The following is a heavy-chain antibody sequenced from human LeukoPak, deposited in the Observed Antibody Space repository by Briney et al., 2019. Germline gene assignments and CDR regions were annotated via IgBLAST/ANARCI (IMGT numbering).Heavy chain of an antibody. CDR1: GYSFTSYW. D-gene: IGHD3-10*01. V-gene: IGHV5-51*01. J-gene: IGHJ4*02. CDR2: IYPGDSDT. CDR3: ARRRVRGVIIPPEDYFDY. Sequence: GESLKISCKGSGYSFTSYWIGWVRQMPGKGLEWMGIIYPGDSDTRYSPSFQGQVTISADKSISTAYLQWSSLKASDTATYYCARRRVRGVIIPPEDYFDYWGQGTLVTVSS.